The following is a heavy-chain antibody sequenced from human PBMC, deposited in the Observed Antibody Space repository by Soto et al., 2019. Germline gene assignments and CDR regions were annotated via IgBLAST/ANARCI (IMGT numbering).Heavy chain of an antibody. CDR2: ITGSGGGP. CDR1: GFTFSSYA. J-gene: IGHJ4*02. Sequence: EVQLLESGGGLVQPGGSLRLSCTASGFTFSSYAMAWVRQAPGKGLEWVSSITGSGGGPYYADSVKGRFTISRDNAESSLYLQMNSLRDEDTAVYFCARDFGHGYYLDYWGRGTLVTVSS. CDR3: ARDFGHGYYLDY. V-gene: IGHV3-23*01. D-gene: IGHD3-3*01.